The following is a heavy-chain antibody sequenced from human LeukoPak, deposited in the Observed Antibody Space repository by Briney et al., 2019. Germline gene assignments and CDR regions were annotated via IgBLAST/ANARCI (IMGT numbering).Heavy chain of an antibody. CDR2: IYPGDSDT. V-gene: IGHV5-51*01. CDR1: GYSFTSYW. D-gene: IGHD2-2*01. CDR3: ARGLDVVVPAAMDFDY. J-gene: IGHJ4*02. Sequence: GESLKISCKGSGYSFTSYWIGWVRPMPGKGLEWMGIIYPGDSDTRYSPSFQGQVTISADKSISTAYLQWSSLKASDTAMYYCARGLDVVVPAAMDFDYWGQGTLVTVSS.